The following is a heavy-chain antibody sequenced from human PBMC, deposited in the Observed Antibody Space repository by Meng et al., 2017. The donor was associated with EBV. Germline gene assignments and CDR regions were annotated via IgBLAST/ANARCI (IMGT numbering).Heavy chain of an antibody. D-gene: IGHD2-2*01. CDR3: TRMSSPLDY. CDR1: GFTCSVCA. CDR2: IRSKAKSYAT. Sequence: EVELVESGGGLVQPGGSLKRSCAASGFTCSVCAMHWVRQASGKGLEWVGRIRSKAKSYATAYAASVKGRFTISRDDSKNTAYLQMNSLKTEDTVVYYCTRMSSPLDYWGQGTLVTVSS. V-gene: IGHV3-73*02. J-gene: IGHJ4*02.